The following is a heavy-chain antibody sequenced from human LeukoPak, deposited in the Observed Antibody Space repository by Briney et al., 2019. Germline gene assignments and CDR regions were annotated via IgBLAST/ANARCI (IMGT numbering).Heavy chain of an antibody. CDR2: ISSSSSYI. J-gene: IGHJ4*02. CDR1: GFTFSSYS. V-gene: IGHV3-21*01. CDR3: ARGVVPAAMGGYFDY. Sequence: GGSLRLSCAASGFTFSSYSMNWIRQAPGKGLEWVSSISSSSSYIYYADSVKGRFTISRDNAKNSLYLQMNSLRAEDTAVYYCARGVVPAAMGGYFDYWGQGTLVTVSS. D-gene: IGHD2-2*01.